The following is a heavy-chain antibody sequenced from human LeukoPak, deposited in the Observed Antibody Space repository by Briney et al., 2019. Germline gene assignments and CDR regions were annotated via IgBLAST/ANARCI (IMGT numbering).Heavy chain of an antibody. J-gene: IGHJ4*02. Sequence: SGTLSLTCAVSGGSISSSNWWSWVRQPPGKGLEWIGEIYHSGSTNYNPSLKSRVTISVDKSKNQFSLKLSSVTAADTAVYYCAKETSFESTVTTPDYWGQGTLVTVSS. D-gene: IGHD4-17*01. CDR1: GGSISSSNW. CDR2: IYHSGST. V-gene: IGHV4-4*02. CDR3: AKETSFESTVTTPDY.